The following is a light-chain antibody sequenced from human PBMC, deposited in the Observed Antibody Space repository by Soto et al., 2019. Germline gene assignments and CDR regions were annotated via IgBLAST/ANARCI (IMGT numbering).Light chain of an antibody. CDR3: QQRSNWPL. CDR2: DAS. V-gene: IGKV3-11*01. J-gene: IGKJ3*01. Sequence: EIVLTQSPATLSLSPGERATLSCRASQSVSSYLAWYQQKPGQAPRLLIYDASNRATGIPARFSGSGYGTDFTLTISSLEPEDFAVYYCQQRSNWPLFGPGTKVDIK. CDR1: QSVSSY.